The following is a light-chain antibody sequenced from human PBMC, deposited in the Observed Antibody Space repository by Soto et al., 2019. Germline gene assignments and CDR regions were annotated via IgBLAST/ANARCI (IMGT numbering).Light chain of an antibody. Sequence: DIVMTQSPDSLAVSLGERATINCKSSQSVLYSSNNKNYLAWYQQRPGQPPKLLIYWASTRESGVPDRFSGRGSGTESALTTTSLQAEDEAVYYCQQYESTPPTFGRGTKLEIK. V-gene: IGKV4-1*01. CDR2: WAS. CDR1: QSVLYSSNNKNY. CDR3: QQYESTPPT. J-gene: IGKJ2*01.